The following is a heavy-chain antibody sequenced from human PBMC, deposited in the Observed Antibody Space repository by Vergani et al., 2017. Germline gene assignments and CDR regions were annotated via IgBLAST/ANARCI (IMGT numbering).Heavy chain of an antibody. CDR3: AKDYSMRYYHDLFDQ. D-gene: IGHD3-22*01. V-gene: IGHV3-30*18. J-gene: IGHJ4*02. Sequence: QVHLVESGGAVVQPGRSLRLSCEVSGFIFSHYGIHWVRQAPGKGLEWVGVIWYDGSNRYYADSVKGRFTISRDNSKNTVYQEMNSLRSEDTAIYYCAKDYSMRYYHDLFDQWGQGTLVTVSS. CDR2: IWYDGSNR. CDR1: GFIFSHYG.